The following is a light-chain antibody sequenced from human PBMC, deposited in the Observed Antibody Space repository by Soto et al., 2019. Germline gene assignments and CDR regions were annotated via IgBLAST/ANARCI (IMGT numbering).Light chain of an antibody. Sequence: QSVLTQPPSASGTPGQRVTISCSGSSSNIMSNTVNWYQVLPGTAPKVLIQGNHQRPSGVPARFSGSKSGTSASLAISGLQSEHEADYYCAAWDDSLNAYVFGTGTKLTVL. CDR1: SSNIMSNT. CDR3: AAWDDSLNAYV. J-gene: IGLJ1*01. V-gene: IGLV1-44*01. CDR2: GNH.